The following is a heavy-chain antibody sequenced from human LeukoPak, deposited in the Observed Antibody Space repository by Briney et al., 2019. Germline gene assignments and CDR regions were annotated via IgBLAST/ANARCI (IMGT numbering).Heavy chain of an antibody. D-gene: IGHD4-23*01. CDR2: IKQDGSEK. Sequence: PGGSLRLSCAASGFTFSSYWMTWFGQAPGKGLDWVANIKQDGSEKYYVDSVKGRFTISRDNAKNSLYLQMNSLRAEDTAVYYCARDRRYGGNSLYYFDYWGQGTLVTVSS. V-gene: IGHV3-7*01. CDR3: ARDRRYGGNSLYYFDY. J-gene: IGHJ4*02. CDR1: GFTFSSYW.